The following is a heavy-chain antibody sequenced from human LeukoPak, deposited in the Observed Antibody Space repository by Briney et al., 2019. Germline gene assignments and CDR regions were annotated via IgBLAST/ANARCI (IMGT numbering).Heavy chain of an antibody. J-gene: IGHJ4*02. CDR1: GYRFSSYW. Sequence: GESLKISCKGSGYRFSSYWIGWVRQMPGKGLEWMGIIYPGDSDTRYSPSFQGQVTVSVDTSISTAYLQWSSLKASDTAMYYCARPGGWSKPFDCWGQGTLVTVSS. CDR3: ARPGGWSKPFDC. D-gene: IGHD6-19*01. CDR2: IYPGDSDT. V-gene: IGHV5-51*01.